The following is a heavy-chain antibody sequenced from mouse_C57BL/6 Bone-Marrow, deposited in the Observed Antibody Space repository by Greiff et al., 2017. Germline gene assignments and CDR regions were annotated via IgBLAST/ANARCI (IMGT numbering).Heavy chain of an antibody. J-gene: IGHJ4*01. CDR2: ISSGSSTI. V-gene: IGHV5-17*01. Sequence: EVMLVESGGGLVKPGGSLKLSCAASGFTFSDYGMHWVRQAPEKGLEWVAYISSGSSTIYYADTVKGRFTISRDNAKNTLFLQMTSLRSEDTAMYYCARPGLTGTLYYYAMDYWGQGTSVTVSS. D-gene: IGHD4-1*01. CDR1: GFTFSDYG. CDR3: ARPGLTGTLYYYAMDY.